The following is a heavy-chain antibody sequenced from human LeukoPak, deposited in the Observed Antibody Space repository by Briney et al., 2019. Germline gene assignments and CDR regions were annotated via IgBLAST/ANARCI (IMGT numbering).Heavy chain of an antibody. CDR1: GYSFTGHW. D-gene: IGHD3-10*01. V-gene: IGHV5-51*01. Sequence: GESLKISCEAFGYSFTGHWIGWARQMPGRGLEFMGTIYPGDSDTRYSPSFEGRVSISVDKSINTAYLQWSGLKASDTAMYYCARYGKSGTYSHGFDVWGQGTMVIVSS. J-gene: IGHJ3*01. CDR2: IYPGDSDT. CDR3: ARYGKSGTYSHGFDV.